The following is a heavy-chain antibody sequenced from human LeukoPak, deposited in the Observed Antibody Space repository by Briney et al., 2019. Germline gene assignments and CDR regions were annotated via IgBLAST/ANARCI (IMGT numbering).Heavy chain of an antibody. CDR1: GFTFSNDW. J-gene: IGHJ4*02. Sequence: GGSLRLSCAASGFTFSNDWMCWVRQAPGKGLEWVANINQDESKKYYADSVKGRFTISRDNAKNSLHLQMSSLTAEDTAIYYCARDHAYRADYWGQGTLVTVSS. V-gene: IGHV3-7*01. CDR2: INQDESKK. CDR3: ARDHAYRADY. D-gene: IGHD2-2*01.